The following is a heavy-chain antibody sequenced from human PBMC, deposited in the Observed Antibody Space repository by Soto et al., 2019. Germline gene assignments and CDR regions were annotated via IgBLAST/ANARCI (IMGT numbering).Heavy chain of an antibody. D-gene: IGHD5-18*01. J-gene: IGHJ4*02. Sequence: PGGSLRLSCAASGFTFSRYWMTWVRQAPGKGLEWVANINQDVSQKLYVDSVRGRFTISRDDAKNAVYLQMNNLRADDTAVYYCAKIGYNDWDFDYWGQGTLVTVYS. V-gene: IGHV3-7*01. CDR3: AKIGYNDWDFDY. CDR1: GFTFSRYW. CDR2: INQDVSQK.